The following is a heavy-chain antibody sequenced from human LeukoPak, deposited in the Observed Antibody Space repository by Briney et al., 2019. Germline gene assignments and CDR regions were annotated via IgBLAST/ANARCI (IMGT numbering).Heavy chain of an antibody. CDR3: ARASQDSIRDYYYYYMDV. V-gene: IGHV1-2*02. CDR2: INPNSGGT. Sequence: GASVKVSCKASGYTFTGYYMHWVRQAPGQGLEWMGWINPNSGGTNYAQKFQGRVTMTRDTSISTAYMELSRLRSDDTAVYYCARASQDSIRDYYYYYMDVWGKGTTVTVSS. CDR1: GYTFTGYY. J-gene: IGHJ6*03. D-gene: IGHD2-15*01.